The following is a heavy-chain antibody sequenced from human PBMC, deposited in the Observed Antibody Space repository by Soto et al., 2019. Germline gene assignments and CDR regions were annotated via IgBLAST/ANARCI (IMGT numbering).Heavy chain of an antibody. CDR1: GFTFSSYS. Sequence: GGSLRLSCAASGFTFSSYSMSWVRQAPGKGLEWVSAISGSGGSTYYADSVKGRFTISRDNSKNTLYLQMNSLRAEDTAVYYCARAGDNYYYDSSGYYPALCDYWGQGTLVTVSS. V-gene: IGHV3-23*01. J-gene: IGHJ4*02. D-gene: IGHD3-22*01. CDR2: ISGSGGST. CDR3: ARAGDNYYYDSSGYYPALCDY.